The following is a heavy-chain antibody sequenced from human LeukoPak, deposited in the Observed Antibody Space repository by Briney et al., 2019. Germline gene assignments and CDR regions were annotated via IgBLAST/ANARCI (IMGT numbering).Heavy chain of an antibody. J-gene: IGHJ6*03. CDR3: ARDMRGATRYYYYYYMDV. CDR1: GGSISSYY. CDR2: IYYSGST. D-gene: IGHD1-26*01. V-gene: IGHV4-59*12. Sequence: SETLSLTCTVSGGSISSYYWSWIRQPPGKGLEWIGYIYYSGSTNYNPSLKSRVTISVDTSKNQFSLKLSSVTAADTAVYYCARDMRGATRYYYYYYMDVWGKGTTVTVSS.